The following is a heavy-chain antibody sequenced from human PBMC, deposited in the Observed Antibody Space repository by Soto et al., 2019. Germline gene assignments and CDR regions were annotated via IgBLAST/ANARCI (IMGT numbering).Heavy chain of an antibody. Sequence: EVQLVESGGGLVKPGGSLRLSCAASEFTFSRYSMNWVRQAPGKGLEWVSSISSSSSYTYYADSVKGRFTISRDNAKNSLYLQMNSLRAEDTAVYYCARDRLVAATSAPPYYYFGMDVWGQGTTVTVSS. V-gene: IGHV3-21*01. CDR1: EFTFSRYS. CDR3: ARDRLVAATSAPPYYYFGMDV. D-gene: IGHD2-15*01. J-gene: IGHJ6*02. CDR2: ISSSSSYT.